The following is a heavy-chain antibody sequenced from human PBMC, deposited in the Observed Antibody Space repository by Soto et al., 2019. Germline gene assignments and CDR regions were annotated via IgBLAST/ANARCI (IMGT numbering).Heavy chain of an antibody. D-gene: IGHD4-4*01. CDR3: ARRRGDYNNDGGWYFDY. J-gene: IGHJ4*02. CDR2: IYWDDDK. CDR1: GFSLSTSGVG. Sequence: SGPTLVNPTQTLTLTCTFSGFSLSTSGVGVDWIRQPPGKALEWLALIYWDDDKRYNPSLKNRLSISKDTSKNQVVLTMTNMDPVDTATYYCARRRGDYNNDGGWYFDYRGQGTLVTVSS. V-gene: IGHV2-5*02.